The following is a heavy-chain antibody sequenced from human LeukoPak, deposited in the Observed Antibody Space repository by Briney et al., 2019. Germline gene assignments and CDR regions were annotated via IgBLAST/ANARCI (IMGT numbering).Heavy chain of an antibody. Sequence: GGSLRLSCAASGFTFSSYAMHWVRQAPGKGLEWVAVISYDGSNKYYADSVKGRFTISRDNSKNTLYLQMNSLRAEDTAVYYCARRVDWGQGTLVTVSS. V-gene: IGHV3-30*04. CDR1: GFTFSSYA. CDR2: ISYDGSNK. J-gene: IGHJ4*02. CDR3: ARRVD.